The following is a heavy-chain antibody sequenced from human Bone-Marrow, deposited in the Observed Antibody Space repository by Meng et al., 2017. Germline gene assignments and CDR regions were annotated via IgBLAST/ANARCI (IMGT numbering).Heavy chain of an antibody. D-gene: IGHD4-11*01. CDR1: CWSFCDYS. CDR2: INNSDRN. CDR3: SRGPTTMAYDFDY. V-gene: IGHV4-34*01. J-gene: IGHJ4*02. Sequence: DARVLQPSQPQSVYCVVACWSFCDYSCSWNRHKAAEGLGWRKEINNSDRNNYIPSRESLATISVNTSQNYLFLKLMSVTAADSAVYYCSRGPTTMAYDFDYWGQGTLFTVSS.